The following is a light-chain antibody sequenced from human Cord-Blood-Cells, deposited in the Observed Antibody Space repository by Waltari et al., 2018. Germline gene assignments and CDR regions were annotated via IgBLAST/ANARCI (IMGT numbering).Light chain of an antibody. CDR2: EVS. Sequence: QSALTQPASVSGSPGQSITISRTGTSSDVGGYNYVSWYQQHPGKAPKLMIYEVSNRPSGVSNRFSGSKSGNTASLTISGLQAEDEADYYCSSYTSSSHYVFGTGTKVTVL. J-gene: IGLJ1*01. CDR3: SSYTSSSHYV. CDR1: SSDVGGYNY. V-gene: IGLV2-14*01.